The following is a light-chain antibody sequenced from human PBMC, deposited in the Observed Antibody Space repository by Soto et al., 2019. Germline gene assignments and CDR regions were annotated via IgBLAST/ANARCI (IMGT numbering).Light chain of an antibody. V-gene: IGKV3-15*01. Sequence: EIVMTQSPATLSVSPGERATLSCRASQSISRNLAWYQQKPCQAPRLLIYAASTRATGLPARFSGSGSGTEFTLTISSLQSEDFAVYYCQQYNNWPPRTFGQGTKVDIK. CDR3: QQYNNWPPRT. J-gene: IGKJ1*01. CDR2: AAS. CDR1: QSISRN.